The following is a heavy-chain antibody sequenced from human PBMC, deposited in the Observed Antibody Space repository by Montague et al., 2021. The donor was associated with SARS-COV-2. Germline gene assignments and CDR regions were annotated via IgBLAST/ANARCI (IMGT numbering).Heavy chain of an antibody. CDR3: ARDQRRYGSGSYYGPHYYYYGMDV. V-gene: IGHV3-66*02. CDR2: IYSGGST. CDR1: GFTVSSNY. D-gene: IGHD3-10*01. Sequence: SLRLSCAASGFTVSSNYTSWVRQAPGKGLEWVSVIYSGGSTYYADSVKGRFTISRDNSKNTLYLQMNSLRAEDTALYYCARDQRRYGSGSYYGPHYYYYGMDVWGQGTTVTVSS. J-gene: IGHJ6*02.